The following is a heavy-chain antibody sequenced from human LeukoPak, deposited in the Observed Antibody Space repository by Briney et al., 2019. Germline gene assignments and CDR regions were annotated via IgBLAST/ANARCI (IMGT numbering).Heavy chain of an antibody. Sequence: GESLKISCKGSGYSFSSYWIGWVRQVPGKGLEWMGIIYPDNSDTRYSPSFQGQVTISADKSISTAYLQWSGLKASDTAMYYCARHKVESEIYSWFDPWGQGTLVTVSS. CDR3: ARHKVESEIYSWFDP. V-gene: IGHV5-51*01. D-gene: IGHD1-26*01. J-gene: IGHJ5*02. CDR1: GYSFSSYW. CDR2: IYPDNSDT.